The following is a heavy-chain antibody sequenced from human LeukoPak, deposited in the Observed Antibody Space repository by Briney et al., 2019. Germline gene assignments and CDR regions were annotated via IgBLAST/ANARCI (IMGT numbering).Heavy chain of an antibody. CDR1: GLTFSAYA. CDR3: VKITSVTGGDC. J-gene: IGHJ4*02. Sequence: GGSLRLSCSASGLTFSAYAMYWVRQAPGKGLGYVSGISSNGGSSFYADSVKGRFTISRDNSKNTLYLQMSSLRAEDTAVYYCVKITSVTGGDCWGQGTRLTVSS. D-gene: IGHD1-1*01. V-gene: IGHV3-64D*09. CDR2: ISSNGGSS.